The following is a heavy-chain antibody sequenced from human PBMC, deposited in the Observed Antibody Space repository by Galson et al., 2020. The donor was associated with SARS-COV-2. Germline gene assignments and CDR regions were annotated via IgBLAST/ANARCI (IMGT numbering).Heavy chain of an antibody. V-gene: IGHV4-61*02. Sequence: SETLSLTCTVSGGSIGSASYYWSWIRQPAGKGLEWIGRIYTSGNTNYNPSLKSRVTISVDSSKNEFSLKLSSVTAADTAVYYCARESRWDLYFDHGGQGTLVTVSS. D-gene: IGHD1-26*01. CDR2: IYTSGNT. CDR3: ARESRWDLYFDH. CDR1: GGSIGSASYY. J-gene: IGHJ4*02.